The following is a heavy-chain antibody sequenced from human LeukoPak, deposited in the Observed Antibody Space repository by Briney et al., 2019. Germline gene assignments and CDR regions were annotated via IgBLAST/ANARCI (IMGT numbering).Heavy chain of an antibody. CDR2: FYWEDDK. CDR3: AHSQSYYYYDSSGYTPGAFDI. CDR1: GFSLSTSGVG. Sequence: SGPTLVNPTQTLTLTCTFSGFSLSTSGVGVGWIRQPPGKALEWLALFYWEDDKRYTPSLKSRLTNTKDTSKNQVVLTMTNIDPVDTATYYCAHSQSYYYYDSSGYTPGAFDIWGQGTMVTVSS. V-gene: IGHV2-5*02. J-gene: IGHJ3*02. D-gene: IGHD3-22*01.